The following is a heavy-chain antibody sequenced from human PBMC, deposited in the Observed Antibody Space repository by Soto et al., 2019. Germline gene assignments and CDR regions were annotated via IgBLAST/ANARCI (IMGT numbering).Heavy chain of an antibody. CDR2: IYYSGST. CDR3: ARDRYSSGC. V-gene: IGHV4-59*11. CDR1: GGSISSHY. D-gene: IGHD6-19*01. Sequence: SETLSLTCTVSGGSISSHYWSWIRQPPGKGLEWIGYIYYSGSTNYNPSLKSRVTISVDTSKNQFSLKLTSVTAAGTAVYYCARDRYSSGCWGQGTLVTVSS. J-gene: IGHJ4*02.